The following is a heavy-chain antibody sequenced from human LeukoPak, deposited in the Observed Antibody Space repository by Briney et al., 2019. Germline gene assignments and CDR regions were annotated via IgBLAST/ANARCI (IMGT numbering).Heavy chain of an antibody. CDR3: SFSSTPGEGLDY. CDR1: GFTFNSYG. Sequence: GGSLRLSCAASGFTFNSYGMHWVRQAPGKGLEWVAVISYDGSNKYYADSVKGRFTISRDNSKNTLYLQMNSLRAEDTAVYYCSFSSTPGEGLDYWGQGTLVTVSS. CDR2: ISYDGSNK. D-gene: IGHD6-13*01. V-gene: IGHV3-30*03. J-gene: IGHJ4*02.